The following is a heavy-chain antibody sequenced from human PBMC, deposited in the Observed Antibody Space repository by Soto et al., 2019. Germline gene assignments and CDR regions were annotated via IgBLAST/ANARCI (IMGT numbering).Heavy chain of an antibody. CDR1: GGTISRYY. D-gene: IGHD2-21*02. V-gene: IGHV4-59*01. Sequence: QVQLQESGPGLVKPSETLSLTCTVSGGTISRYYWSWIRQPPGKGLEWIGYMYNTGSTVYNPSFKSRVTVSVDTSKNQCSLKLNSVTAADTGVYYCARDLWGYCGTDCYPLDVWGQGTTVTVSS. J-gene: IGHJ6*02. CDR2: MYNTGST. CDR3: ARDLWGYCGTDCYPLDV.